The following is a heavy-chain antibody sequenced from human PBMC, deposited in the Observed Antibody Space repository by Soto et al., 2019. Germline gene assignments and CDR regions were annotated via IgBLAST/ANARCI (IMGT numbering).Heavy chain of an antibody. Sequence: EVQLVESGGGLVQPGGSLRLSCAASGFTFSSYEMNWVRQAPGKWLEWVSYISSSGSTIYYADSVKGRFTISRDNAKNSLYLQMNSLSAEDTAVYYCARVGKEWELLPQDVWGQGTTVTVSS. J-gene: IGHJ6*02. CDR1: GFTFSSYE. CDR2: ISSSGSTI. V-gene: IGHV3-48*03. CDR3: ARVGKEWELLPQDV. D-gene: IGHD1-26*01.